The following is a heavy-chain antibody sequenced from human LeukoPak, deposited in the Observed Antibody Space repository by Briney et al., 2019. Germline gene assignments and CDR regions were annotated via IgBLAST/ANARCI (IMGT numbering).Heavy chain of an antibody. CDR3: AKDRIAVVPAAIGDY. J-gene: IGHJ4*02. Sequence: GGSLRLFCAASGFTFSTYGVHWVRQAPGKGLEWVAFIRYDGNNKYYADSVKGRFTISRDNSKNTLYLQMNSLRAEDTAVYYCAKDRIAVVPAAIGDYWGQGTLVTVAS. V-gene: IGHV3-30*02. CDR1: GFTFSTYG. D-gene: IGHD2-2*01. CDR2: IRYDGNNK.